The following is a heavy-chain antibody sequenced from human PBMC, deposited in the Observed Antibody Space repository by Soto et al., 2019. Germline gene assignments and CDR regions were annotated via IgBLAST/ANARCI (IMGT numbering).Heavy chain of an antibody. CDR3: AREGMGPTQAIDY. V-gene: IGHV1-69*05. D-gene: IGHD1-26*01. CDR2: IIPIFGTA. CDR1: GGTFSSYA. J-gene: IGHJ4*02. Sequence: QVQLVRSGAEVKKPGSSVKVSCKASGGTFSSYAISWVRQAPGQGLEWMGGIIPIFGTANYAQKFQGRVTITTEQYTIKTYMELSSLRSEDTAEYYCAREGMGPTQAIDYWGPGTLVTVSS.